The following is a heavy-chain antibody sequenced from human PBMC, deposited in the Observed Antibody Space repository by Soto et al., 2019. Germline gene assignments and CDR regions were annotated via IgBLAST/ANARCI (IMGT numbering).Heavy chain of an antibody. CDR3: ARSVAGSGNDY. CDR2: INSDGSST. Sequence: PGGSLRLSCAASGFTFSSYWMHWVRQAPGKGLVWVSRINSDGSSTSYADSVKGRFTISRDNAKNTLYLQMNSLRAEDTAVYYCARSVAGSGNDYWGQGTLVTVSS. CDR1: GFTFSSYW. J-gene: IGHJ4*02. D-gene: IGHD6-19*01. V-gene: IGHV3-74*01.